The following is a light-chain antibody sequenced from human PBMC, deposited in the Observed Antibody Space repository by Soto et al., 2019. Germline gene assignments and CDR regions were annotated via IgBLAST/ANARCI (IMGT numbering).Light chain of an antibody. V-gene: IGKV3-15*01. Sequence: EIVMTQSPATLSVSPGERATLSCRASQSVSSNLAWYQKKPGQAPRLLIYGASTRATGIPARVHGSGSGTECTLTISSLQSEDFAVYYCQQYNNWPRTFGQGTKVEIK. CDR3: QQYNNWPRT. J-gene: IGKJ1*01. CDR2: GAS. CDR1: QSVSSN.